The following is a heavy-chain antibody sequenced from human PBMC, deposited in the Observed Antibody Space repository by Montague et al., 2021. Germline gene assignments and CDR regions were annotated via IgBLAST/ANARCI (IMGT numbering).Heavy chain of an antibody. CDR3: ARAARRYTLLGYFDS. V-gene: IGHV4-31*03. Sequence: TLSLTCTVSGASFNSGGYYWSWIRQHPGKGLEWIGYIHYTGYTHYNPSLNSRLTISVDTSKNQFSLMLNSVTAADTAVYYCARAARRYTLLGYFDSWGQGTRVIVSS. CDR1: GASFNSGGYY. CDR2: IHYTGYT. D-gene: IGHD1-14*01. J-gene: IGHJ4*02.